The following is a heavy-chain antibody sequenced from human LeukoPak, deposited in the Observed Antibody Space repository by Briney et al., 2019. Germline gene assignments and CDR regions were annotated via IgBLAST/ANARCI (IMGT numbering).Heavy chain of an antibody. CDR1: GFTFSHYE. D-gene: IGHD3-10*02. Sequence: PGGSLRLSCAASGFTFSHYEMNWVRQAPGKGLQWVSSISSGASTIYYAGSVKGRFTISRDNAKNSLYLQMNSLRAEDTAVYYCAELGITMIGGVWGKGTTVTISS. CDR3: AELGITMIGGV. V-gene: IGHV3-48*03. J-gene: IGHJ6*04. CDR2: ISSGASTI.